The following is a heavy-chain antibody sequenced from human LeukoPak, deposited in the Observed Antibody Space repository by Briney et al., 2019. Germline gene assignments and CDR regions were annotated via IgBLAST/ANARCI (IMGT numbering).Heavy chain of an antibody. V-gene: IGHV5-51*01. CDR2: IYPGDSDT. Sequence: GESLKISCKGSGYSFTSYWIGWVRQMPGKGLEWMGIIYPGDSDTRYSPSFRGQVTISADKSTSTAYLQWSSLKASDTAMYFCARHLDDYVWGSYRYRNWFDPWGQGTLVTVSS. J-gene: IGHJ5*02. CDR1: GYSFTSYW. D-gene: IGHD3-16*02. CDR3: ARHLDDYVWGSYRYRNWFDP.